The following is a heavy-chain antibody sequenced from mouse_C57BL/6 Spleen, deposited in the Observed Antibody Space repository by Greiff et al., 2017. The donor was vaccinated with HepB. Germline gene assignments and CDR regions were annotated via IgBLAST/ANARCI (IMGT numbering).Heavy chain of an antibody. J-gene: IGHJ2*01. D-gene: IGHD1-1*01. CDR2: IDPSDSYT. CDR3: ARGGYYGSSYSDY. CDR1: GYTFTSYW. Sequence: QVQLQQSGAELVRPGTSVKLSCKASGYTFTSYWMHWVKQRPGQGLEWIGVIDPSDSYTNYNQKFKGKATLTVDTSSSTAYMQLSSLTSEDSAVYYCARGGYYGSSYSDYWGQGTTLTVSS. V-gene: IGHV1-59*01.